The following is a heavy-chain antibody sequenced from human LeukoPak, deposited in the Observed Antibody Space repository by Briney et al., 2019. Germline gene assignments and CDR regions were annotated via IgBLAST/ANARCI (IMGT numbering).Heavy chain of an antibody. CDR2: INQDGSAG. J-gene: IGHJ4*01. D-gene: IGHD2-21*02. CDR3: ARELPREVTLDY. CDR1: GFTFRSFW. V-gene: IGHV3-7*01. Sequence: GGSLRLSCAASGFTFRSFWMSWVRQAPGKGLEWVANINQDGSAGYFVDSVKGRFTISRDNAKNTLYLEMKSLRVEDTAVYYCARELPREVTLDYWGQGTLVTVSP.